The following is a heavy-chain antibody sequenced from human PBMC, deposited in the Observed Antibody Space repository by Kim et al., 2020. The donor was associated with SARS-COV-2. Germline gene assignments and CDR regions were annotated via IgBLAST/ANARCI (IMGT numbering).Heavy chain of an antibody. CDR2: INHSGST. CDR1: GGSFSGYY. J-gene: IGHJ5*02. CDR3: ARYYDSSGYRGNWFDP. V-gene: IGHV4-34*01. D-gene: IGHD3-22*01. Sequence: SDTLSLTCAVYGGSFSGYYWSWIRQPPGKGLEWIGEINHSGSTNYNPSLKSRVTISVDTSKNQFSLKLSSVTAADTAVYYCARYYDSSGYRGNWFDPWGQGTLVTVSS.